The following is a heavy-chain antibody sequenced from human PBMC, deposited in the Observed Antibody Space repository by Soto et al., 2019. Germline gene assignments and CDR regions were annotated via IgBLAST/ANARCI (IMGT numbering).Heavy chain of an antibody. J-gene: IGHJ5*02. V-gene: IGHV4-4*07. CDR1: GASTSGFY. Sequence: PSETLSLTCTVSGASTSGFYWSWIRKSAGKGLEWIGRIYTTGTTDYNPSLKSRVMMSVDTSKKQFSLKLRSVTAADTAVYYCVRDGTKTLRDWFDPWGQGISVTV. D-gene: IGHD1-1*01. CDR2: IYTTGTT. CDR3: VRDGTKTLRDWFDP.